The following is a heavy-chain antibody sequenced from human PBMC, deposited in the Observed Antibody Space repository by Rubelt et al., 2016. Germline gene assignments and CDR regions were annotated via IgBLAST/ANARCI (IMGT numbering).Heavy chain of an antibody. Sequence: MHLVESGGGLIQSGGSLRLSCAASGFTVSTNYMSWVRQAPGKGLDWVSSFGGSESSRYYADSVKGRFIISRDNSGNMLCLQRNSRGAEDTAIYYCARVGTIMIWGQGTLVTVSS. CDR1: GFTVSTNY. J-gene: IGHJ4*02. V-gene: IGHV3-23*04. D-gene: IGHD5-24*01. CDR3: ARVGTIMI. CDR2: FGGSESSR.